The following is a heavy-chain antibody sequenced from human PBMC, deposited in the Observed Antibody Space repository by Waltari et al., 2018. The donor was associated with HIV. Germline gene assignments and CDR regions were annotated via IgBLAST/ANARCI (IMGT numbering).Heavy chain of an antibody. V-gene: IGHV4-38-2*02. Sequence: QVQLQESGPGLVTPSATLSLTCAVSGYYISSGYYWGWIRQPPGKGLEWIGSIYHSGSTYYNPSLKSRVTISVDTSKNQFSMKLSSVTAADTAVYYCARESESSGWYADYWGQGTLVTVSS. J-gene: IGHJ4*02. CDR3: ARESESSGWYADY. CDR2: IYHSGST. D-gene: IGHD6-19*01. CDR1: GYYISSGYY.